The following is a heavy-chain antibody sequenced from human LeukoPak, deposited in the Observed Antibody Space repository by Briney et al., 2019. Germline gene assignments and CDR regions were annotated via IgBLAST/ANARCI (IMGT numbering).Heavy chain of an antibody. CDR3: ARDVYDSSGYYSGY. V-gene: IGHV3-53*01. J-gene: IGHJ4*02. Sequence: GGSLRLSCAASGFTFINYGMSWVRQAPGKGLEWVSVIYSGGSTYYADSVKGRFTISRDNSKNTLYLQMNSLRAEDTAVYYCARDVYDSSGYYSGYWGQGTLVTVSS. CDR1: GFTFINYG. D-gene: IGHD3-22*01. CDR2: IYSGGST.